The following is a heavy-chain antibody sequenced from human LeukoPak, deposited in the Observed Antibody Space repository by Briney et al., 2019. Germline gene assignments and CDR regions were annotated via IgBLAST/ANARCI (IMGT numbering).Heavy chain of an antibody. CDR2: INANSGGT. D-gene: IGHD3-9*01. CDR3: ARGPRSYYDILTGYLDYYYGMDV. CDR1: GYTFTGYY. J-gene: IGHJ6*02. V-gene: IGHV1-2*04. Sequence: ASVKVSCKASGYTFTGYYMHWVRQAPGQGLEWMGGINANSGGTNYAQKFQGWVTMTRDTSISTAYMELSRLRSDDTAVYYCARGPRSYYDILTGYLDYYYGMDVWGHGTTVTVSS.